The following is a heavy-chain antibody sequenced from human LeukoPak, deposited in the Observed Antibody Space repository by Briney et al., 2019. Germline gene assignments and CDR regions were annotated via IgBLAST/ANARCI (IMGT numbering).Heavy chain of an antibody. Sequence: SESLSLTCTVSGGSISTYYWSWIPQPPGKGLEYIGYIYYSGSTNYNPSLKSRVTMSLDTSKNQFSLKLSSVTAADTAVYYCAREEVPHGFDIWGQGTMVTVSS. J-gene: IGHJ3*02. CDR3: AREEVPHGFDI. CDR1: GGSISTYY. CDR2: IYYSGST. V-gene: IGHV4-59*01.